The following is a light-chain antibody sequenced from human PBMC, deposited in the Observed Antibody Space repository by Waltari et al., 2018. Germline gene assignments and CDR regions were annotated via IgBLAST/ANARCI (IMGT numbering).Light chain of an antibody. V-gene: IGLV2-23*02. J-gene: IGLJ2*01. CDR3: CSYAGSSTLG. CDR1: SSAVGSFNL. Sequence: QSPLTHPASVSGPPGPPITIPCPGTSSAVGSFNLVPWYQQHPGKAPKLMIYEVTKRPSGVSNRFSGSKSGNTASLTISGLQAEDEADYYCCSYAGSSTLGFGGGTKLTVL. CDR2: EVT.